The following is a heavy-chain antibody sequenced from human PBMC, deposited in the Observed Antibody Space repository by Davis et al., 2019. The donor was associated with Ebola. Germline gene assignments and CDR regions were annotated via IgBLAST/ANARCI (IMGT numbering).Heavy chain of an antibody. D-gene: IGHD3-22*01. Sequence: GESLKISCAASGFTVSSNYMSWVRQAPGKGLEWVGFIRSKAYGGTTEYAASVKGRFTISRDDSKSIAYLQMNSLKTEDTAVYYCTRERRTYYYDSSGYLPFDYWGQGTLVTVSS. CDR3: TRERRTYYYDSSGYLPFDY. CDR2: IRSKAYGGTT. V-gene: IGHV3-49*04. J-gene: IGHJ4*02. CDR1: GFTVSSNY.